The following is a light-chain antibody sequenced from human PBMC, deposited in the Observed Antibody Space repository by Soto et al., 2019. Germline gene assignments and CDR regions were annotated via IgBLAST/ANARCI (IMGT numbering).Light chain of an antibody. J-gene: IGLJ2*01. V-gene: IGLV1-40*01. Sequence: QPVLTQPPSVSGAPGQRVTISCTGSSSNIGAGYDVHWYQQLPGTAPKLLMYGNSNRPSGVPDRFSGSKSGTSASLAITKLQAEDEADYYCQSYDSSLSVVFGGGTKLTVL. CDR3: QSYDSSLSVV. CDR1: SSNIGAGYD. CDR2: GNS.